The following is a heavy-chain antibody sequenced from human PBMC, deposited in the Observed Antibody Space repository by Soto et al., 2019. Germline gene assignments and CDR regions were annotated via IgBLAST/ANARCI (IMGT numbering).Heavy chain of an antibody. Sequence: SDTRSVGEESSCSGGSSWSWIRQPPGKGLEWIGYIYHSGSTYYNPSLKSRVTISVDRSKNQFSLKLSSVTAADTAVYYCARVPDRWGQGTLVTVSS. V-gene: IGHV4-30-2*01. CDR3: ARVPDR. CDR1: EESSCSGGSS. J-gene: IGHJ5*02. CDR2: IYHSGST. D-gene: IGHD2-2*01.